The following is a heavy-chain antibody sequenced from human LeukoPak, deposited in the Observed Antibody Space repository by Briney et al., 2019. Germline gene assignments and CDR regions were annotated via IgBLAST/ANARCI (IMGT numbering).Heavy chain of an antibody. CDR3: ARGRNYYGSGSYYNVSPYFDY. D-gene: IGHD3-10*01. V-gene: IGHV4-34*01. J-gene: IGHJ4*02. Sequence: PSETLSLTCAVYGGSFSGYYWSWIRQPPGKGLEWIGEINHSGSTNYNPSLKSRVTISVDTSKNQFSLKLSSVTAADTAVYYCARGRNYYGSGSYYNVSPYFDYWGQGTLVTVSS. CDR1: GGSFSGYY. CDR2: INHSGST.